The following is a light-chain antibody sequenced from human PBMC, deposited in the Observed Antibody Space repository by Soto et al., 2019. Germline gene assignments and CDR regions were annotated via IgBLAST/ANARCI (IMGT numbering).Light chain of an antibody. Sequence: DIQMTQSPSTLSASVGDRVTITCRASQSINNYLAWHQQKPGKAPKVLIYKTSTLESGVPSRFSGSGSGTEFTLTISSLQPDDFATYYCQQYSSHPLTFGGGTKVDIK. V-gene: IGKV1-5*03. CDR3: QQYSSHPLT. J-gene: IGKJ4*01. CDR1: QSINNY. CDR2: KTS.